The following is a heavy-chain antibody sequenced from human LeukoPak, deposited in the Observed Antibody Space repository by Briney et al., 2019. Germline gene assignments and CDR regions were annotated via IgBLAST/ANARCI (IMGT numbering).Heavy chain of an antibody. CDR2: ISYDGSNK. D-gene: IGHD3-22*01. CDR3: AREGYYYDSSGYDDAFDI. Sequence: PGGSLRLSCAASGFTFSSYGMHWVRQAPGKGLEWVAVISYDGSNKYYADSVKGRFTISRDNSKNTLYLQMNSLRAEDTAVYYCAREGYYYDSSGYDDAFDIWGQGTMVTVSS. J-gene: IGHJ3*02. V-gene: IGHV3-30*19. CDR1: GFTFSSYG.